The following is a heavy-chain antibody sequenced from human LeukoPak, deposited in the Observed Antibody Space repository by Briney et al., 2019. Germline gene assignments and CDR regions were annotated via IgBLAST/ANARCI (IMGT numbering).Heavy chain of an antibody. Sequence: GGSLRLSCAASGFTFSNYRMNWVRQATGKGLERVANRKEDGSEKYYVDSVKGRYTISRDNAKTSLYPQMDSLRAEYAAVYYCARDSQRLNFAQGGQGTLVSVSS. D-gene: IGHD3-16*01. CDR2: RKEDGSEK. CDR3: ARDSQRLNFAQ. V-gene: IGHV3-7*04. CDR1: GFTFSNYR. J-gene: IGHJ4*02.